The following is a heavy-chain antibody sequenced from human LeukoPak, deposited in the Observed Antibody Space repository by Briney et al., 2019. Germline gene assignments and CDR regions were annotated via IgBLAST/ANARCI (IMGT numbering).Heavy chain of an antibody. J-gene: IGHJ4*02. CDR3: ARVSGYDWESFYDY. V-gene: IGHV4-4*07. CDR2: IYTSGST. Sequence: SETLSLTCTVSGGSISSYYWSWIRQPAGKGLEWIGRIYTSGSTNYNPSLKSRVTMSVDTSKNQFALKLSSVTAADTAVYYCARVSGYDWESFYDYWGQGTLVTVSS. CDR1: GGSISSYY. D-gene: IGHD5-12*01.